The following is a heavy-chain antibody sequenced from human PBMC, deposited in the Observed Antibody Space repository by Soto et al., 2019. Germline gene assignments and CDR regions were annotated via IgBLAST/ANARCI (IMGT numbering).Heavy chain of an antibody. Sequence: PGGSLRLSCAASGFPFSSYWMSWVRQAPGKGLEWVATIKQDGTETYYLDSVKGRFTISRDNAKTSLYLQMNSLRAEDTAVYYCASYSYVSGSRFFYYWGKGTLVTVSS. J-gene: IGHJ4*02. D-gene: IGHD3-10*01. CDR1: GFPFSSYW. CDR3: ASYSYVSGSRFFYY. V-gene: IGHV3-7*05. CDR2: IKQDGTET.